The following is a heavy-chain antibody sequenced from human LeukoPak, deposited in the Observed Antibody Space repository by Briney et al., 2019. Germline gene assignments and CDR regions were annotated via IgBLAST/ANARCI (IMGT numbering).Heavy chain of an antibody. D-gene: IGHD5-18*01. J-gene: IGHJ4*02. CDR2: INHSGST. CDR1: GGSFSGYY. CDR3: ARGGYSKEGDY. V-gene: IGHV4-34*01. Sequence: PSETLSLTCAVYGGSFSGYYWSWIRQPPGKGLEWIGEINHSGSTNYNPSLKSRVTISVDTSKNQFSLKLSSVTAADTAVYYCARGGYSKEGDYWGQGTLVTVSS.